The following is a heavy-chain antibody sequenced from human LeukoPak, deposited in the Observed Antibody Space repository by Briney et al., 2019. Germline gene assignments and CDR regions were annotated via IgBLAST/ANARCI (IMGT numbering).Heavy chain of an antibody. Sequence: ASVKVSCKASGYTFTGYYMHWVRQAPGQGLEWMGRINPYSGGTNYAQKFQGRVTMTRDTSISTAYMELSRLRSDDTAVYYGAKGGNSIGWTPLESAYFHPWAQGPLSPSPQ. D-gene: IGHD6-19*01. J-gene: IGHJ5*02. CDR3: AKGGNSIGWTPLESAYFHP. V-gene: IGHV1-2*06. CDR1: GYTFTGYY. CDR2: INPYSGGT.